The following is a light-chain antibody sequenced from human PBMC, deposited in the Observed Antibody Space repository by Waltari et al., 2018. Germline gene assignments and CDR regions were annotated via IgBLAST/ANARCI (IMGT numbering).Light chain of an antibody. V-gene: IGKV4-1*01. CDR2: WAS. CDR3: QQYYSDKT. J-gene: IGKJ1*01. CDR1: QSILSSSNNRNF. Sequence: DIVMTQSPNSRAVSLGERATISCKSSQSILSSSNNRNFLSCYQQKPGQPPKLLIYWASTRESGVPDRFSGSWSGTDFTLTISSLQAEDVAVYYCQQYYSDKTFGQGTKVEIK.